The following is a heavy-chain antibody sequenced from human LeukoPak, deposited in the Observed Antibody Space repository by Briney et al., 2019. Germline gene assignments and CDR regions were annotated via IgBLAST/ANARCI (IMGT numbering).Heavy chain of an antibody. D-gene: IGHD1-26*01. V-gene: IGHV3-7*01. CDR3: ARDQSGSLDY. CDR2: INQDASTK. CDR1: GFTLRNTW. Sequence: PGRSLRLSCAASGFTLRNTWMAWVRQAPGKGLEWVANINQDASTKHYVDSVKGRFTISRDNAKNSLYLQMNSLRAEDTAVYYCARDQSGSLDYWGQGTLVTV. J-gene: IGHJ4*02.